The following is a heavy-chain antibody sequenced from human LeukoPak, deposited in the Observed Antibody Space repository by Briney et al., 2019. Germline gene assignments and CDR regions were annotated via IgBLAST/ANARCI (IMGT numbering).Heavy chain of an antibody. V-gene: IGHV3-21*01. CDR3: AKHWDYYGMDV. D-gene: IGHD3-16*01. CDR1: GFTFSSYS. CDR2: ISSSSSYI. J-gene: IGHJ6*02. Sequence: PGGSLRLSCAASGFTFSSYSMNWVRQAPGKGLEWVSSISSSSSYIYYADSVKGRFTISRDNAKNSQYLQMNSLRAEDTAVYYCAKHWDYYGMDVWGQGTTVTVSS.